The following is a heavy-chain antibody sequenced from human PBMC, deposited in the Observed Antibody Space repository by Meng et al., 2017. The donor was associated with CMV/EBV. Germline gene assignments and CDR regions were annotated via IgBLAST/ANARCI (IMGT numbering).Heavy chain of an antibody. CDR1: GFTFSNAW. D-gene: IGHD2-2*03. Sequence: GESLKISCAASGFTFSNAWMSWVRQAPGKGLEWVAVISYDGSNKYYADSVKGRFTISRDNSKNTLYLQMNSLRAEDTAVYYCARDLCGYCSSAPIDPWGQGTLVTVSS. CDR2: ISYDGSNK. CDR3: ARDLCGYCSSAPIDP. V-gene: IGHV3-30-3*01. J-gene: IGHJ5*02.